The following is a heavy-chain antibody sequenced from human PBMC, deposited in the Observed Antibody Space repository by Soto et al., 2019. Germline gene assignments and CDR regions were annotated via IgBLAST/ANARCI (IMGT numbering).Heavy chain of an antibody. CDR1: GGCISSGGYY. Sequence: SETLSLTCTVSGGCISSGGYYWSWIRQHPGKGLEWIGYIYYSGSTYYNPSLKSRVTISVDTSKNQFSLKLSSVTAADTAVYYCARVISGYDYMDYWGQGTLVTVSS. J-gene: IGHJ4*02. V-gene: IGHV4-31*03. CDR2: IYYSGST. D-gene: IGHD5-12*01. CDR3: ARVISGYDYMDY.